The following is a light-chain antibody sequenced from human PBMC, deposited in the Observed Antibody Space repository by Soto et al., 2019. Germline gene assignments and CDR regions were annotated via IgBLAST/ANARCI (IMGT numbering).Light chain of an antibody. V-gene: IGKV3-20*01. Sequence: EIVLTQSPGALSLSPGERATLSCRASQSINNAYLARYQQKPGQAPRLLISGTSSRATGIPDRFSGSGSGTDFTLTISRLEPEDFAMYYCQQYGSSPPITFGQGTRLEIK. J-gene: IGKJ5*01. CDR1: QSINNAY. CDR3: QQYGSSPPIT. CDR2: GTS.